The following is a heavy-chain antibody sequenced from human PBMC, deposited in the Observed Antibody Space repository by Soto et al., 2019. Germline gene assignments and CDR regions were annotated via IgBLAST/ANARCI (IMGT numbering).Heavy chain of an antibody. J-gene: IGHJ3*02. CDR2: INAGNGNT. CDR3: ASLLVRVDAFDI. Sequence: QVPLVQSGAEVKKPGASVKVSCKASGYTFTSYAMHWVRQAPGPRLEWMGWINAGNGNTKYSQKFQGRVTITRDTSASTAYMELSSLRSEDTAVYYCASLLVRVDAFDIWGQGTMVTVSS. V-gene: IGHV1-3*01. CDR1: GYTFTSYA. D-gene: IGHD6-13*01.